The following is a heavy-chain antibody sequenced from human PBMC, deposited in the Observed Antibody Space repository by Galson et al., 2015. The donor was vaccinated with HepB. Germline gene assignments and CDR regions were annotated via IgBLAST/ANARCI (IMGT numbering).Heavy chain of an antibody. CDR2: VDWDGTSA. CDR1: GFTFRSHW. D-gene: IGHD5/OR15-5a*01. Sequence: SLRLSCAASGFTFRSHWMHWVRQGPGKGLEWVPRVDWDGTSAAYADSVKGRFTISRDNARETVSLQMSSLRAEDTGIYYCVRDRGYCVNGVCQGPQYDYWGQGTLVTVSS. J-gene: IGHJ4*02. V-gene: IGHV3-74*01. CDR3: VRDRGYCVNGVCQGPQYDY.